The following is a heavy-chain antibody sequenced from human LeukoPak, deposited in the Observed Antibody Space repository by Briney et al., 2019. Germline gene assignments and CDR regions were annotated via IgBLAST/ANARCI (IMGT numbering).Heavy chain of an antibody. CDR1: GFTLTNAW. Sequence: GGSLRLSCAASGFTLTNAWMHWVRQAPGKGLEWVGRVKTKSEGGTKDYAAPVRGRFTISRDDSENTLYLQMNSLKTEDTALYYCSTDQGGDILTGCWGQGTLVTVSS. V-gene: IGHV3-15*07. CDR2: VKTKSEGGTK. D-gene: IGHD3-9*01. J-gene: IGHJ4*02. CDR3: STDQGGDILTGC.